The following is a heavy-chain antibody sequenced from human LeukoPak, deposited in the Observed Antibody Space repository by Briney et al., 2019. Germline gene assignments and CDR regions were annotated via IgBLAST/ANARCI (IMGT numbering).Heavy chain of an antibody. Sequence: SETLSLTCTVSGGSISSSSYYWGWIRQPPGKGLEWIGSIYYSGSTYYNPSLKSRVTISVYTSKNQFSLKLSSVTAADTAVYYCARFHKTYYDFWGDYWGQGTLVTVSS. CDR1: GGSISSSSYY. CDR3: ARFHKTYYDFWGDY. D-gene: IGHD3-3*01. V-gene: IGHV4-39*01. CDR2: IYYSGST. J-gene: IGHJ4*02.